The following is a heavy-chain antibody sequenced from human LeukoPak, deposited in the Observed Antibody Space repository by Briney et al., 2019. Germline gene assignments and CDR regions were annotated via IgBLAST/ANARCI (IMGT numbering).Heavy chain of an antibody. CDR1: GYTFTSYY. Sequence: ASVKVSCKASGYTFTSYYMHWVRQAPGQGLEWMGWINPNSGGTNYAQKFQGRVTMTRDTSISTAYMELSRLRSDDTAMYYCLVLTGYSHWGQGTLVTVSS. CDR2: INPNSGGT. V-gene: IGHV1-2*02. CDR3: LVLTGYSH. J-gene: IGHJ4*02. D-gene: IGHD3-9*01.